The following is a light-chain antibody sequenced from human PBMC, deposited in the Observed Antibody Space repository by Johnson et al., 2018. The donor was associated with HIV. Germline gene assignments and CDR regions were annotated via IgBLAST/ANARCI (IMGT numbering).Light chain of an antibody. CDR3: GTWDNSLSAGALF. CDR2: ENN. J-gene: IGLJ1*01. Sequence: QSVLTQPPSVSAAPGQKVTISCSGSRSNIGNNYVSWYQQLPGTAPKLLIYENNKRPSGIPDRFSGSKSGTSATLVITGLQTGDEADYYCGTWDNSLSAGALFFGTGTKVTYL. V-gene: IGLV1-51*02. CDR1: RSNIGNNY.